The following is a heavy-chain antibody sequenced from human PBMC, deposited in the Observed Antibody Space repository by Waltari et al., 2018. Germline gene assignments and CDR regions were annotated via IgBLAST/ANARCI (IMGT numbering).Heavy chain of an antibody. V-gene: IGHV3-74*01. Sequence: EVQLVESGGGLVQPGGSLRLSCYASGFIFSSYWMHWVGQAPGQGLVWDSRFDNGDGKGTRYADPVKGRFTISRYNAKNKLYRQRNSLRAEDTGVYYCARDHYYSKDVWGTGTTVTVSS. J-gene: IGHJ6*04. CDR1: GFIFSSYW. CDR2: DNGDGKGT. CDR3: ARDHYYSKDV.